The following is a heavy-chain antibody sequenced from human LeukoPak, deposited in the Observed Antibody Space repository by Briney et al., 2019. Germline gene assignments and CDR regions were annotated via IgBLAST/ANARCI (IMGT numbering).Heavy chain of an antibody. D-gene: IGHD6-19*01. J-gene: IGHJ4*02. V-gene: IGHV1-8*02. CDR2: MSPNSGNT. CDR3: ARALSGCVLCFDY. Sequence: ASVKVSCKASGYTFTGYYMHWVRQATGQGLEWMGWMSPNSGNTGYAQKFQGRVTMTRNTSIGTAYMELTSLRSEDTAVYYCARALSGCVLCFDYWGQGTLVTVSS. CDR1: GYTFTGYY.